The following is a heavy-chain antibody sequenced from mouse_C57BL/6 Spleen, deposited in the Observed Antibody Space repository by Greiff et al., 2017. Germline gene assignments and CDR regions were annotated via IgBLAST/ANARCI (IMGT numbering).Heavy chain of an antibody. J-gene: IGHJ2*01. CDR3: ARWGDDGGFFDY. V-gene: IGHV1-55*01. D-gene: IGHD1-2*01. Sequence: QVQLQQPGAELVKPGASVKMSCKASGYTFTSYWITWVKQRPGQGLAWIGDIYPGSGSTNYNEKFKSKATLTVDTSSSTAYMQLSSLTSEDSAVYYCARWGDDGGFFDYWGQGTTLTVSS. CDR2: IYPGSGST. CDR1: GYTFTSYW.